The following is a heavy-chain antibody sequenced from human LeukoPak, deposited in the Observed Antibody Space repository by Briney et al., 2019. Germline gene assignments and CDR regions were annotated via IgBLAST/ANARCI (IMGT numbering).Heavy chain of an antibody. V-gene: IGHV4-59*01. CDR1: GGSMSNMY. CDR2: IHYTGST. Sequence: PSETLSLTCTVSGGSMSNMYWSWIRQPPGKGLEWIGYIHYTGSTNYNPPLKSRISMSVDTSKSQLSLRLTSVTAADTALYYCARGGWSLDYWGQGTLVAVSS. D-gene: IGHD6-19*01. J-gene: IGHJ4*02. CDR3: ARGGWSLDY.